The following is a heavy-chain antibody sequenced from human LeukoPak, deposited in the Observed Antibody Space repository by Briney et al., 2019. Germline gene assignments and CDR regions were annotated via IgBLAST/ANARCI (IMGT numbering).Heavy chain of an antibody. CDR3: ARDQSGEWDLLRGWWFDP. CDR2: INPNGGFT. Sequence: ASVKVSCKTSGYTFSTHWMHWVRQAPGQGLEWMGIINPNGGFTSYAQKFQGRVTVTRDMSTSTVYMELSDLKSEDTAVYYCARDQSGEWDLLRGWWFDPWGQGTLVTVSS. CDR1: GYTFSTHW. V-gene: IGHV1-46*01. D-gene: IGHD1-26*01. J-gene: IGHJ5*02.